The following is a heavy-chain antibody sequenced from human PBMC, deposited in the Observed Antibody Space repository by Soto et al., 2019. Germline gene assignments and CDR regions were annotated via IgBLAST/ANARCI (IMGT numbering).Heavy chain of an antibody. V-gene: IGHV3-7*04. Sequence: EVQVVESGGDLVQPGGSLRLSCAASGFTFSNFWMTWVRQAPGKGLEWVANIKPDGTEKYYVDSVKGRFTVSRDNAKNSLDLQMNSLRVEATAVYSCARGRGLDVRGQGTTVTVSS. J-gene: IGHJ6*02. CDR2: IKPDGTEK. CDR3: ARGRGLDV. CDR1: GFTFSNFW.